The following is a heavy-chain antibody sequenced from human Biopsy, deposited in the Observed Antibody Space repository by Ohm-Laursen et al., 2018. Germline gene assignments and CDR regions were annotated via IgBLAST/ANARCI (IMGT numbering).Heavy chain of an antibody. CDR2: INTRRGDT. CDR1: GYTFSDYI. Sequence: ATVKISCKASGYTFSDYILNWVRQAPGQGLEWMGWINTRRGDTNYAQKFQGRVTMTRDTSTTTVFMELTSLRSDDTAMYYCARVEDSTRHWYFDLWGRGTQVTVSS. CDR3: ARVEDSTRHWYFDL. V-gene: IGHV1-18*01. D-gene: IGHD2-2*01. J-gene: IGHJ2*01.